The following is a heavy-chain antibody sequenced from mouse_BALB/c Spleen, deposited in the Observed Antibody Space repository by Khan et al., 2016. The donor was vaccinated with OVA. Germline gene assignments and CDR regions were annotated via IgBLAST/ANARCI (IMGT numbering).Heavy chain of an antibody. CDR3: ARQPYYHYNIMDY. CDR2: IWSDGST. D-gene: IGHD2-10*01. CDR1: GFSLTNYG. Sequence: VQLQESGPGLVAPSQSLSITCTISGFSLTNYGVHWVRQPPGKGLEWLVVIWSDGSTTYNSALKSRLTITKDKSKSQVFLEMNSLQTDDTAMYCCARQPYYHYNIMDYWGQGTSVTVSS. J-gene: IGHJ4*01. V-gene: IGHV2-6-1*01.